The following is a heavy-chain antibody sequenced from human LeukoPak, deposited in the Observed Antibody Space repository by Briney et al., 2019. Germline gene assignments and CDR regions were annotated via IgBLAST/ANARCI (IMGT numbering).Heavy chain of an antibody. CDR1: GFTFSSYA. CDR2: ISGSGGST. J-gene: IGHJ4*02. CDR3: AKEGIIVGATSFDY. D-gene: IGHD1-26*01. V-gene: IGHV3-23*01. Sequence: GGSLRLSCAASGFTFSSYAMSWVRQAPGKGLEWVSAISGSGGSTYYADSVKGRFTISRDNSKNTLYLQKNSLRAEDTAVYYYAKEGIIVGATSFDYWGQGTLVTVSS.